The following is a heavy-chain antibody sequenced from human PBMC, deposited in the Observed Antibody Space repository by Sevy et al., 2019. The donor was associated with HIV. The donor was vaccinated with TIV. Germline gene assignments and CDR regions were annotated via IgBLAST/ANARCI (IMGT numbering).Heavy chain of an antibody. Sequence: GGSLRLSCAASGFRFNNFGMYWVRQAPGKGLEGVAFIRYDGINKYYVDSVKGRRTISRNNSKDTLYLEMKSLRPEDTAIYYCAKGGSGGIDHYGLDVWGQGTTVTVSS. J-gene: IGHJ6*02. V-gene: IGHV3-30*02. CDR1: GFRFNNFG. CDR3: AKGGSGGIDHYGLDV. D-gene: IGHD6-25*01. CDR2: IRYDGINK.